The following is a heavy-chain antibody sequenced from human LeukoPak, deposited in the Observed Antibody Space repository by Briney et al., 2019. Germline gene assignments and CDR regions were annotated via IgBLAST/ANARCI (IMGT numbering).Heavy chain of an antibody. J-gene: IGHJ5*02. CDR2: ISKSGST. Sequence: PSETLSLTCTVSGGSIGSYFWSWIRQPPGKGLEWIGYISKSGSTNNNPALKSRVTISIDTSKNQISLKVTSVTAADTAVYYCARGALNWFDPWGQGTLVTVSS. CDR1: GGSIGSYF. CDR3: ARGALNWFDP. V-gene: IGHV4-59*01.